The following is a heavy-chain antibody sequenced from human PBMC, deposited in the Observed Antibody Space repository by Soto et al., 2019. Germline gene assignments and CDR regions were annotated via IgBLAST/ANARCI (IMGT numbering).Heavy chain of an antibody. Sequence: ASVKVSCKASGYTFTSYYMHWVRQAPGQGLEWMGIINPSGGSTSYAQKFQGRVTMTRDTSTSTVYMELSSLRSEDTAVYYCARSSGYYDILTGPWGAFDIWGQGTMVTV. CDR2: INPSGGST. V-gene: IGHV1-46*01. CDR1: GYTFTSYY. J-gene: IGHJ3*02. D-gene: IGHD3-9*01. CDR3: ARSSGYYDILTGPWGAFDI.